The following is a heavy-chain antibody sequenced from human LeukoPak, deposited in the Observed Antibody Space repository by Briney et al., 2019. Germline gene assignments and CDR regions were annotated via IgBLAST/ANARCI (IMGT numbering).Heavy chain of an antibody. CDR2: ISGSGGST. V-gene: IGHV3-23*01. CDR3: AKGKLDPFDY. CDR1: GFTFSTYA. D-gene: IGHD1-1*01. Sequence: GGSLRLSCAASGFTFSTYAMSWVRQAPGKGLEWVSGISGSGGSTYYADSVKGQFTISRDNSKNTLYLQMNSLRAEDTAVYYCAKGKLDPFDYWGQGTLVTVSS. J-gene: IGHJ4*02.